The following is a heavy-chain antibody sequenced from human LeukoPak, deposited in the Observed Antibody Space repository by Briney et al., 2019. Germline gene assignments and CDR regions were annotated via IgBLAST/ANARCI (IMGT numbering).Heavy chain of an antibody. V-gene: IGHV4-39*01. D-gene: IGHD1-26*01. CDR1: GGSISSSGSY. CDR2: IYHSGST. J-gene: IGHJ4*02. Sequence: SETLSLTCTVSGGSISSSGSYWGWIRQPPGERLEWIGSIYHSGSTYYNPSLQSRVTISVDTSKNQFSLKLPSVTAADTAVHYCANSASYISPQIDYWGQGTLVTVSS. CDR3: ANSASYISPQIDY.